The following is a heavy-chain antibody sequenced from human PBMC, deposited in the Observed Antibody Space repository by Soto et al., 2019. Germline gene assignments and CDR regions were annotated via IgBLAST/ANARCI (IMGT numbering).Heavy chain of an antibody. J-gene: IGHJ4*02. Sequence: QVQLEESGPGLVKPSETLSLTCTVSGASISPNYWSWIRQPPGKGLARIGYIYCAGTTTYNPSLRSRVYMSVDTSAKQFYLNVTSVTAADTAIYDCARLGAFVQALASWGQGNLVTVSS. CDR2: IYCAGTT. D-gene: IGHD3-16*01. CDR3: ARLGAFVQALAS. V-gene: IGHV4-59*08. CDR1: GASISPNY.